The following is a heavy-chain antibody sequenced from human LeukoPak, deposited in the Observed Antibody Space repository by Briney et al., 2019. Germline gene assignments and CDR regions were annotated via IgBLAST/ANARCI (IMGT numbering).Heavy chain of an antibody. V-gene: IGHV3-9*01. CDR1: GFTFEDYA. J-gene: IGHJ4*02. CDR2: ISWNGNDI. Sequence: GGSLRLSCTTSGFTFEDYAMHWVRQAPGKGLEWVSGISWNGNDIGYAASVKGRFTISRDSAKNSLYLELSSLRIEDTALYYCANLPYWGQGTLVTVSS. CDR3: ANLPY.